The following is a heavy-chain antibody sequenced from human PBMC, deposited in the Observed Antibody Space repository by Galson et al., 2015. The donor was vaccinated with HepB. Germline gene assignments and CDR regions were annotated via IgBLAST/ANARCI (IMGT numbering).Heavy chain of an antibody. D-gene: IGHD2-2*01. CDR1: GFTFSSYG. Sequence: SLRLSCAASGFTFSSYGMTWVRQAPGKGLEWVASIKQDGTEKYYVDSVKGRFTISRDNAKNSQYLQMNSLRAEDTAVYYCARDVVVTVLGSFDVWGQGTMVTVSS. J-gene: IGHJ3*01. CDR3: ARDVVVTVLGSFDV. V-gene: IGHV3-7*01. CDR2: IKQDGTEK.